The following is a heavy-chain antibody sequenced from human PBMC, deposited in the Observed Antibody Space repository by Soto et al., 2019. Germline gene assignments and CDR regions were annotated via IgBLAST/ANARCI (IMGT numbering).Heavy chain of an antibody. CDR2: INHSGST. V-gene: IGHV4-34*01. CDR1: GGSFSGYY. CDR3: ATSSGYSYYYGMDV. Sequence: SETLSLTCAIYGGSFSGYYWSWIRQPPGKGLEWIGEINHSGSTNYNPSLKSRVTISVDTSKNQFSLKLSSVTAADTAVYYCATSSGYSYYYGMDVWGQGTTVTVSS. D-gene: IGHD3-22*01. J-gene: IGHJ6*02.